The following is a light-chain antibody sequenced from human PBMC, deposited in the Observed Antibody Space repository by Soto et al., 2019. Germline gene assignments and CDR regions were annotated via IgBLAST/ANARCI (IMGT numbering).Light chain of an antibody. V-gene: IGKV3-11*01. J-gene: IGKJ5*01. CDR3: QQRTKRFT. CDR1: QSVSKY. CDR2: GAS. Sequence: EVVLAESPATLSLXXGXXXXXXCRASQSVSKYLAWYQQKPGQAPRLLIYGASNRATGIPARFSGSGSGTDFTLTISSLEPEDFAVYYCQQRTKRFTFGQGTRLGL.